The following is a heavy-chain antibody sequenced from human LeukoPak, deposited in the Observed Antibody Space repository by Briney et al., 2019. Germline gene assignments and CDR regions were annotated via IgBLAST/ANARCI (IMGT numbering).Heavy chain of an antibody. CDR2: ISSSSSYI. CDR3: ARAHCSGGSCFRYYYYGMDV. D-gene: IGHD2-15*01. V-gene: IGHV3-21*01. CDR1: GFIFNSYE. J-gene: IGHJ6*02. Sequence: GGSLRLSCAASGFIFNSYEMNWVRQAPGMGLEWVSSISSSSSYIYYADSVKGRFTISRDNAKNSLYLQMNSLRAEDTAVYYCARAHCSGGSCFRYYYYGMDVWGQGTTVTVSS.